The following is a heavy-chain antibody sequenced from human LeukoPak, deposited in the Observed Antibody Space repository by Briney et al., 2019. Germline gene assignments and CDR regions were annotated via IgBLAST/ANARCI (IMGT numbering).Heavy chain of an antibody. CDR1: RFTFSNYK. CDR3: ARESGSGEFDY. J-gene: IGHJ4*02. V-gene: IGHV3-21*01. Sequence: GGSLRLSCAASRFTFSNYKLNWVRQAPGQGLEWVSSISSSSTYIYYADSVKGRFTISRDNARNSLYLQMNRLRAEDTAVYRCARESGSGEFDYWGQGTLVTVSS. CDR2: ISSSSTYI. D-gene: IGHD6-19*01.